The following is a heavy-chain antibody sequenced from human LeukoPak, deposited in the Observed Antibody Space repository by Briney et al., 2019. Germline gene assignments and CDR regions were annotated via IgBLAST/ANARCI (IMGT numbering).Heavy chain of an antibody. V-gene: IGHV4-39*01. CDR2: CCYSGST. J-gene: IGHJ5*02. D-gene: IGHD3-10*01. CDR1: GDSISSSSYY. CDR3: ASLVGSGSYPMGWFDR. Sequence: PSETLSLTCTVSGDSISSSSYYWGWIRQPPGKGLEWIGSCCYSGSTYFNPSLKSRLTISVDTSKKQFSLKLSSVTAADTAVYYCASLVGSGSYPMGWFDRWGTGTLVTVSS.